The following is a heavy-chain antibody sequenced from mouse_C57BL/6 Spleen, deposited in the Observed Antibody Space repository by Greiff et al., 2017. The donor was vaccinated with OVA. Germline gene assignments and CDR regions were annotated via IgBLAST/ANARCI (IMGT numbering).Heavy chain of an antibody. CDR1: GYTFTSYW. V-gene: IGHV1-55*01. CDR2: IYPGSGST. Sequence: QVQLQQPGAELVKPGASVKMSCKASGYTFTSYWITWVKQRPGQGLEWIGDIYPGSGSTNYNEKFKSKATLTVDTSSSTAYMQLSSLTSEDSAVYYCARCTGPRGFFGYWGQGATRTVAS. J-gene: IGHJ2*01. D-gene: IGHD4-1*01. CDR3: ARCTGPRGFFGY.